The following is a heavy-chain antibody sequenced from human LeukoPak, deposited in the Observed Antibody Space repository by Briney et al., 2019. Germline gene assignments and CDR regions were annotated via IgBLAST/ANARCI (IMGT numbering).Heavy chain of an antibody. CDR2: IIPIFGTA. CDR3: ARVGCTNGVCYTGPTGPSGYNWFDP. D-gene: IGHD2-8*01. J-gene: IGHJ5*02. Sequence: ASVKVSCKASGGTFSSYAISWVRQAPGQGLEWMGGIIPIFGTANCAQKFQGRVTITADESTSTAYMELSSLRSEDTAVYYCARVGCTNGVCYTGPTGPSGYNWFDPWGQGTLVTVSS. V-gene: IGHV1-69*13. CDR1: GGTFSSYA.